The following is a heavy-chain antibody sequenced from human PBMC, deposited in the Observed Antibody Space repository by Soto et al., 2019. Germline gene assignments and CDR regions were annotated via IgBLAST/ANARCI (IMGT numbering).Heavy chain of an antibody. V-gene: IGHV5-10-1*01. J-gene: IGHJ5*02. CDR3: ATLYDYINWFDP. CDR2: IDPSDSYT. CDR1: GYSFTSYW. Sequence: PGESLKISCKGSGYSFTSYWISWVRQMPGKGLEWMGRIDPSDSYTNYSPSFQGHVTISADKSISTAYLQWSSLKASDTAMYYCATLYDYINWFDPWGQGTLVTVSS. D-gene: IGHD4-4*01.